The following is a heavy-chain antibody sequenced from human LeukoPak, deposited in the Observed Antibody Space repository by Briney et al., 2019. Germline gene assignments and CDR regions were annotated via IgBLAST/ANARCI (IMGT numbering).Heavy chain of an antibody. Sequence: GGSLRLSCTASGFTFGDYAMAWVRQALGKGLEWVGFIRSKSYGGTTEYAASVKGRFTISRDDSKSIAYLQMNSLKTEDTAVYYCSRGPYCSSDSCYPDPDAFDIWGQGTVVTFSS. J-gene: IGHJ3*02. CDR3: SRGPYCSSDSCYPDPDAFDI. D-gene: IGHD2-15*01. V-gene: IGHV3-49*04. CDR2: IRSKSYGGTT. CDR1: GFTFGDYA.